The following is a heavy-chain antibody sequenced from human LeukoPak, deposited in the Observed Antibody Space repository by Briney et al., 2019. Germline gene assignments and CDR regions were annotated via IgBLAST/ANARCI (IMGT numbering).Heavy chain of an antibody. D-gene: IGHD4-17*01. CDR2: IYYSGST. Sequence: SETLSLTCTVSGGSVSSNYWSWIRQPPGKGLEWIGYIYYSGSTNYNPSLKSRVTMSVDTSKNQFSLKLSSVTAADTAMYYCARASTVTTWSLGYWGQGTLVTVSS. CDR3: ARASTVTTWSLGY. CDR1: GGSVSSNY. J-gene: IGHJ4*02. V-gene: IGHV4-59*02.